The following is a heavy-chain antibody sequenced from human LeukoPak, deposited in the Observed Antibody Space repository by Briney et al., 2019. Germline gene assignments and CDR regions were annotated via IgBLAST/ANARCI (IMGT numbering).Heavy chain of an antibody. CDR1: GYIFTNYD. CDR2: MNPNSGKA. D-gene: IGHD4-11*01. J-gene: IGHJ5*02. V-gene: IGHV1-8*03. Sequence: ASVKVSCKASGYIFTNYDINWVRQATGQGLEWMGWMNPNSGKAGYAHKFQGRVTITRNPSITTAYMELSSLRSEDTAVYYCARSNFDWFDPWGQGTLVTVSS. CDR3: ARSNFDWFDP.